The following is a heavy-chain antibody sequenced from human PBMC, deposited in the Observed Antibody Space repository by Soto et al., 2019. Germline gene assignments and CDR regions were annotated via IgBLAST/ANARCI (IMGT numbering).Heavy chain of an antibody. J-gene: IGHJ6*02. V-gene: IGHV4-31*03. D-gene: IGHD5-18*01. Sequence: SETLSLTCTVSGGSISSGGYYWSWIRQHPGKGLEWIGYIYYSGSTYYNPSLKSRVTISVDTSKNQFSLKLSSVTAADTAVYYCARQAYPRGYSYGKLGFGELSSQGPPPGGMDVWGQGTTVTVSS. CDR2: IYYSGST. CDR1: GGSISSGGYY. CDR3: ARQAYPRGYSYGKLGFGELSSQGPPPGGMDV.